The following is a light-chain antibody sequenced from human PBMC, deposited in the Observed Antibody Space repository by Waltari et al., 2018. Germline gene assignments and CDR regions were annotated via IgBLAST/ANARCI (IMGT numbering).Light chain of an antibody. V-gene: IGLV3-21*04. Sequence: SYVLTQPPSVSVAPGKTAILSCSGDNIGRKTVHWYQQKQGQAPVLVIYDASARPSGIPVRFSGSKSANMATLTIIRVEAGDEADYWCQVWDSSTDHVVFGGGTKLTVL. CDR2: DAS. CDR1: NIGRKT. CDR3: QVWDSSTDHVV. J-gene: IGLJ3*02.